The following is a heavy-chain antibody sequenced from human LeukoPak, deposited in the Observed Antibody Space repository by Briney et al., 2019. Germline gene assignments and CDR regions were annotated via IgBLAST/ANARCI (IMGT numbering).Heavy chain of an antibody. D-gene: IGHD5-24*01. CDR2: INSDGSSI. J-gene: IGHJ4*02. V-gene: IGHV3-74*01. Sequence: GGSLRLSCAASGFTFSSYWMHWVRQAPGKGLVWVSRINSDGSSISYADSVKGRFTISRDNAKNTLYLQMNSLRAEDTAVYYCAREGVATSPFDYWGQGTLSPSPQ. CDR3: AREGVATSPFDY. CDR1: GFTFSSYW.